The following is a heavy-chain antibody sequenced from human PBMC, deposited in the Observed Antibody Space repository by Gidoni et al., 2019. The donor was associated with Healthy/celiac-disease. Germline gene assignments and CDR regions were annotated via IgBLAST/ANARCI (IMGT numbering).Heavy chain of an antibody. D-gene: IGHD3-22*01. Sequence: QVQLQESGPGLVKPSETLSLTCTVSGGSISSYYWSWIRQPPGKGLEWIGYIYYSGSTNYNPSLKSRVTISVDTSKNQFSLKLSSVTAADTAVYYCARATIYDSSWYFDLWGRGTLVTVSS. CDR2: IYYSGST. CDR1: GGSISSYY. J-gene: IGHJ2*01. CDR3: ARATIYDSSWYFDL. V-gene: IGHV4-59*01.